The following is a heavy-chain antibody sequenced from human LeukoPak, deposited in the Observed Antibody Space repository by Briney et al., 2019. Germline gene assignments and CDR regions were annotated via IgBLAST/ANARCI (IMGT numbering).Heavy chain of an antibody. D-gene: IGHD1-1*01. CDR2: IIPIFGTA. Sequence: SVKVSCKASGGTFSSYAISWVRQAPGQGLEWMGGIIPIFGTANYAQKFQGRVTITTDESTSTAYMELSSLRSEATAVYYCARETTTGGPFDYWGQGTLVTVSS. CDR1: GGTFSSYA. J-gene: IGHJ4*02. V-gene: IGHV1-69*05. CDR3: ARETTTGGPFDY.